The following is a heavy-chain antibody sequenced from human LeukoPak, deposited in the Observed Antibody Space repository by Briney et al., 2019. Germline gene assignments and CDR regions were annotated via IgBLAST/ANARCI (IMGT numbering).Heavy chain of an antibody. V-gene: IGHV4-61*01. CDR1: GASTSSGLYY. J-gene: IGHJ5*02. D-gene: IGHD3-22*01. CDR2: IYYSGST. Sequence: SETLSLTCTVSGASTSSGLYYWNWFRQPPGKGLEWIGYIYYSGSTNYNPSLKSRVTISVDTSKNQFSLKLSSVTAADTAVYYCARFSASYYYDSSGDWFDPWGQGTLVTVSS. CDR3: ARFSASYYYDSSGDWFDP.